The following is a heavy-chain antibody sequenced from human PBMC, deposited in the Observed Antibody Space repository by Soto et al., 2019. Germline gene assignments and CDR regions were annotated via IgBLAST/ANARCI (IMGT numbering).Heavy chain of an antibody. CDR2: ISFDGSNK. J-gene: IGHJ4*02. CDR3: AKVRPSASSGYYFDY. Sequence: QVQLVESGGGVVQPGRSQRLSCAASGFTFSGYGMHWVRQAPGKGLEWVAVISFDGSNKYYADSVKGRFTISRDNSKNTLYLQMNSLRAEDTAVYYCAKVRPSASSGYYFDYWGQGTLVTVSS. CDR1: GFTFSGYG. V-gene: IGHV3-30*18. D-gene: IGHD3-22*01.